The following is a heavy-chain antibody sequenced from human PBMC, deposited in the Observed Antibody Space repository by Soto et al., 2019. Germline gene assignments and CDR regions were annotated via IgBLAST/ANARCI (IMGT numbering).Heavy chain of an antibody. V-gene: IGHV3-7*01. CDR1: GFIFSNYW. CDR3: ARDGEAPGLYLDY. J-gene: IGHJ4*02. CDR2: INQDGREK. D-gene: IGHD7-27*01. Sequence: QPVGSLRLSCAASGFIFSNYWMNWVRQAPGKGLEWVASINQDGREKYYVDSVKGRFTISRDNAKNSLYLQVNSLRAEDTAVYYCARDGEAPGLYLDYWGQGTLVTVSS.